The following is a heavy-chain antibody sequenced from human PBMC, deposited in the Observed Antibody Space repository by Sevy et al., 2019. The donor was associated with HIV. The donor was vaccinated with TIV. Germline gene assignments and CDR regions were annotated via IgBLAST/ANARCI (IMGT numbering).Heavy chain of an antibody. D-gene: IGHD3-22*01. Sequence: GGSLRLSCAASGFTFSRYWMSWVRQAPGKGLEWVANIKQDGSEKYYVHSVKGRFTISRDNAKNSLYLQMNSLRADDTAVYYCARDKDDSSGYRFDYWGQGTLVTVSS. CDR1: GFTFSRYW. CDR3: ARDKDDSSGYRFDY. J-gene: IGHJ4*02. CDR2: IKQDGSEK. V-gene: IGHV3-7*01.